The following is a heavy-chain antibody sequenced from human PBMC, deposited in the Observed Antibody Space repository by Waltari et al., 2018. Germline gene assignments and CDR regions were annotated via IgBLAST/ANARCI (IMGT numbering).Heavy chain of an antibody. CDR1: GFTVRTNF. J-gene: IGHJ4*02. CDR3: AKQSPSYTRGWYPLES. D-gene: IGHD6-19*01. CDR2: IYSGGNT. Sequence: EVQLVESGGNLIQPGGSLRLSCAASGFTVRTNFISWVRQAPGKGLEWVSIIYSGGNTYYAGSVKGRFTISRDSYKNMVYLEMNSLRAEDTAVYYCAKQSPSYTRGWYPLESWGPGTLVTVSP. V-gene: IGHV3-53*01.